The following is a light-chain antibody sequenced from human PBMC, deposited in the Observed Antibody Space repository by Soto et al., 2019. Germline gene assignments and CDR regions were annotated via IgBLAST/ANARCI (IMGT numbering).Light chain of an antibody. J-gene: IGKJ4*02. V-gene: IGKV3-11*01. CDR2: DSS. Sequence: EIVLTQSPATLSLSPGERATLFCRASQSVSSYLAWYQQKPGQAPRLLMYDSSNRATGIPGRFSGSGSGTDFTLTISSLEPEDFAVYYCQQRSSGVTFGGGTKVEI. CDR3: QQRSSGVT. CDR1: QSVSSY.